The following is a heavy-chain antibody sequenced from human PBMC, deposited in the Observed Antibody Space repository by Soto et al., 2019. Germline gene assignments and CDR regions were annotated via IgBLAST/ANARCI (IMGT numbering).Heavy chain of an antibody. CDR2: IRSKAYGGTT. D-gene: IGHD3-10*01. CDR3: NTNYYGGYDNWFDP. CDR1: GFTFGDYA. J-gene: IGHJ5*02. Sequence: GGSLRLSCTASGFTFGDYAMSWFRQAPGKGLEWVGFIRSKAYGGTTEYAASVKGRFTISRDDSKSIAYLQMNSLKTEDTAVYYCNTNYYGGYDNWFDPWGQGTLVTVSS. V-gene: IGHV3-49*03.